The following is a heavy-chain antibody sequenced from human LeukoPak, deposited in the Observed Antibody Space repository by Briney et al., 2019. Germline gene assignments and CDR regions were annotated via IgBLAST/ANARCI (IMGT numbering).Heavy chain of an antibody. CDR1: GLTFSSYG. Sequence: GGSLRLSCAASGLTFSSYGMHWVRQAPGKGLEWVAVISSDGNKKYYADSVKGRFTISRDNSKHTLYLQMNSLRAEDTAVYYCANWGRFDPWGQGTLVTVSS. CDR2: ISSDGNKK. J-gene: IGHJ5*02. D-gene: IGHD3-16*01. CDR3: ANWGRFDP. V-gene: IGHV3-30*18.